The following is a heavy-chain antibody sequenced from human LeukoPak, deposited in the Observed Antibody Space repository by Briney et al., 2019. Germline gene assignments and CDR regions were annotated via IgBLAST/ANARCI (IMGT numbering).Heavy chain of an antibody. CDR3: ARAVYDILTGWDWFDP. CDR1: GGSISSYY. CDR2: IYTSGST. Sequence: SETLSLTCTVSGGSISSYYWSWIRQPAGKGLEWIGRIYTSGSTNYNPSLKSRVTMSVDTSKNQFSLKLSSVTAADTAVYYCARAVYDILTGWDWFDPWGQGTLVTVSS. J-gene: IGHJ5*02. V-gene: IGHV4-4*07. D-gene: IGHD3-9*01.